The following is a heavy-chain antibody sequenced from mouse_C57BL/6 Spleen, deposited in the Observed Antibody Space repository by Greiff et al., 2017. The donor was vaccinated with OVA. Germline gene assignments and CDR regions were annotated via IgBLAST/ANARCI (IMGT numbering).Heavy chain of an antibody. J-gene: IGHJ3*01. CDR1: GFNIKDYY. Sequence: VQLQQSGAELVKPGASVKLSCTASGFNIKDYYMHWVKQRTEQGLEWIGRIDPEDGETKYAPKFQGKATITADTPSNTAYLQLSSLTSEDTAVYYCARKDWFAYWGQGTLVTVSA. V-gene: IGHV14-2*01. CDR2: IDPEDGET. CDR3: ARKDWFAY.